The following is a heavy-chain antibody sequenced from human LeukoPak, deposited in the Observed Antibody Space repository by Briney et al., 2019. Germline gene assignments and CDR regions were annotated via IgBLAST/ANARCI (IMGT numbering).Heavy chain of an antibody. V-gene: IGHV4-59*01. CDR2: IYYSGST. CDR3: AREDYYDSSGFLIDY. J-gene: IGHJ4*02. Sequence: SETLSLTCTVSGGSISSYYWSWIRQPPGKGLEWIGDIYYSGSTNYNPSLKSRVTISVDTSKNQFSLKLSSVTAADTAVYYCAREDYYDSSGFLIDYWGQGTLVTVSS. D-gene: IGHD3-22*01. CDR1: GGSISSYY.